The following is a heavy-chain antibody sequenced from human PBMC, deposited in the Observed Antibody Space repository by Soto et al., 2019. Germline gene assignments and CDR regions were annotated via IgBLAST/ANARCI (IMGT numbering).Heavy chain of an antibody. CDR2: VTPTYGSS. CDR1: GGTFTNYN. Sequence: QVQLVQSGAEVKKPGSSVKVSCKTSGGTFTNYNFHWVRQAPGQGLEWLGGVTPTYGSSNYAQRFQGRVNLTADKSTRTAYMELSSLRSDDTAVYYCARVPRGWHPLEFFDYWGQGTLVIVSS. V-gene: IGHV1-69*06. J-gene: IGHJ4*02. CDR3: ARVPRGWHPLEFFDY.